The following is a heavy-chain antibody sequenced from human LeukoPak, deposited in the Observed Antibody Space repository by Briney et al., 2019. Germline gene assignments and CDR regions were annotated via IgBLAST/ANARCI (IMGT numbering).Heavy chain of an antibody. CDR1: GYTFTGYY. CDR3: ARGPDLVYYFDY. V-gene: IGHV1-46*01. CDR2: IKSSGGST. D-gene: IGHD1-14*01. Sequence: ASVKVSCKASGYTFTGYYMHWVRQAPGQGLEWMGTIKSSGGSTSYAQKFQGRVIVTRDTSTSTVYMEVSSLTSEDTAVYYCARGPDLVYYFDYWGQGTLVTVSS. J-gene: IGHJ4*02.